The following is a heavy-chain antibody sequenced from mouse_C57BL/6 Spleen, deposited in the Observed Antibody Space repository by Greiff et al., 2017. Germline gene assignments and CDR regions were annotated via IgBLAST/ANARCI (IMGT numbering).Heavy chain of an antibody. CDR1: GYTFTDYE. J-gene: IGHJ4*01. CDR3: TRSYGRGAMDY. Sequence: VQLVESGAELVRPGASVTLSCKASGYTFTDYEMHWVKQTPVHGLEWIGAIDPETGGTAYNQKFKGKAILTADKSSSTAYMELRSLTSEDSAVYYCTRSYGRGAMDYWGQGTSVTVSS. CDR2: IDPETGGT. V-gene: IGHV1-15*01. D-gene: IGHD1-1*01.